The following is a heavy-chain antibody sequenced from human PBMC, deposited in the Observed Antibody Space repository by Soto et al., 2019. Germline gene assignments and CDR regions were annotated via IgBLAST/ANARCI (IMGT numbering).Heavy chain of an antibody. V-gene: IGHV3-23*01. CDR3: AKDTYYDFWSGSGMDV. D-gene: IGHD3-3*01. J-gene: IGHJ6*02. Sequence: GGSLSLSCAAFGFPFSSYAMTWARQAPGKGLEWVSAISGSGGSTYYADSVKGRFTISRDNSKNTLYLQMNSLRAEDTAVYYCAKDTYYDFWSGSGMDVWGQGTTVTVSS. CDR2: ISGSGGST. CDR1: GFPFSSYA.